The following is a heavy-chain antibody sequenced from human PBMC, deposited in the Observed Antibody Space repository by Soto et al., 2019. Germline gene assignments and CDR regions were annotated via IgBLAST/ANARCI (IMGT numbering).Heavy chain of an antibody. D-gene: IGHD2-15*01. Sequence: GESLKISCKGSGYSFTKYWIIWVRQVPGKGLEWMGRIDTSYSYSHYSPSFQGHVTISVDKSISTAYLQWSSLKASDTAMYYCARYCSSSSCSQLYGMDVWGQGTTVTVSS. CDR1: GYSFTKYW. CDR3: ARYCSSSSCSQLYGMDV. CDR2: IDTSYSYS. V-gene: IGHV5-10-1*01. J-gene: IGHJ6*02.